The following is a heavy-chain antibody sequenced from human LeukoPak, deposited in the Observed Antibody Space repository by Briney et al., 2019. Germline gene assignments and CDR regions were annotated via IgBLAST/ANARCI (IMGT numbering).Heavy chain of an antibody. Sequence: ASVKVSRKASGYTFTSYDINWVRQATGQGPEWMGWMSSNSGDTGYAQNFQGRVTMTRDTSISTAYMELSSLRSEDTAVYYCARGPPNWGYDYWGQGTLATVSS. CDR1: GYTFTSYD. D-gene: IGHD7-27*01. CDR3: ARGPPNWGYDY. CDR2: MSSNSGDT. V-gene: IGHV1-8*01. J-gene: IGHJ4*02.